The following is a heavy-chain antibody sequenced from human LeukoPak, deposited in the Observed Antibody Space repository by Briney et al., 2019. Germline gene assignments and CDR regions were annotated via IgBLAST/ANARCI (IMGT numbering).Heavy chain of an antibody. CDR2: IGTSGGT. D-gene: IGHD5-24*01. Sequence: PSETLSLTCTVSGDSISSYYWSWIRQPAGEGLEWIGRIGTSGGTNYNPSLKSRVTMSVDTSKNQFSLKLSSVTAADTAVYYCARGRRDPLWGRGTLVTVSS. J-gene: IGHJ2*01. CDR3: ARGRRDPL. V-gene: IGHV4-4*07. CDR1: GDSISSYY.